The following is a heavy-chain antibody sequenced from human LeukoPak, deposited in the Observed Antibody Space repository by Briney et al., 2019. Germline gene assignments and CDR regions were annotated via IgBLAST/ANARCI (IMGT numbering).Heavy chain of an antibody. CDR2: ILNGDTV. Sequence: PGGSLRLSCAASGFTFSAYSMNWVRQTPGKGLEWVSFILNGDTVSYADPVKGRFTISRDNPKNSLYLQMNSLRAEDTAVYFCVRDHLWAFDIWGQGTLVTVSS. CDR1: GFTFSAYS. V-gene: IGHV3-69-1*01. J-gene: IGHJ4*02. CDR3: VRDHLWAFDI. D-gene: IGHD1-26*01.